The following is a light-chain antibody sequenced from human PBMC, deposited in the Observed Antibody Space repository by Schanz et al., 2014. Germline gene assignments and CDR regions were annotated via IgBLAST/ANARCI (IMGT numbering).Light chain of an antibody. V-gene: IGKV3-20*01. J-gene: IGKJ2*01. CDR2: GAS. CDR1: QSVSSN. CDR3: QQYGSSPYT. Sequence: EIVMTQSPATLSVSPGERATLSCRASQSVSSNLAWYQQKPGQAPRLLVYGASTRATGIPARFSGGGSGTDFTLTISRLEPEDFAVYYCQQYGSSPYTFGQGTKLEIK.